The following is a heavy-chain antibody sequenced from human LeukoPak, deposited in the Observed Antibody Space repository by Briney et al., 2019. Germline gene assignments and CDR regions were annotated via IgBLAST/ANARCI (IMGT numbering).Heavy chain of an antibody. D-gene: IGHD5-24*01. J-gene: IGHJ4*02. CDR1: GFTFSMYD. CDR2: ISSRSTYR. Sequence: SGGSLSLSCDASGFTFSMYDMTWVRQAPGKGLEYVSSISSRSTYRFSADSVRGRFTISRDDAKNLLFLRMNSLRGDDTAVYYCARLGPGRDVSNSFDLWGQGTLVTVSS. CDR3: ARLGPGRDVSNSFDL. V-gene: IGHV3-21*06.